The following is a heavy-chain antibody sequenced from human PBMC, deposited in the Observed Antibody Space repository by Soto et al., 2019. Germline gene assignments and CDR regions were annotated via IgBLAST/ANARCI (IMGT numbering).Heavy chain of an antibody. CDR3: APVGLGTTTVDY. D-gene: IGHD4-17*01. Sequence: SLRLSCEASGFTFSNYTMHWVRQSPGKGLEWVSVIAYDGSNQFYADSVKGRFTISMDRSKNHFSLKLTSVTAADTAIYYCAPVGLGTTTVDYWGQGTLVTVSS. CDR2: IAYDGSNQ. J-gene: IGHJ4*02. V-gene: IGHV3-30-3*01. CDR1: GFTFSNYT.